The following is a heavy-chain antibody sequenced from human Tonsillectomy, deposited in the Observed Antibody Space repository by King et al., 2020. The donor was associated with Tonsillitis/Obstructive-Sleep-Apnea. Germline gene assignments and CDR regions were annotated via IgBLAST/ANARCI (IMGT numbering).Heavy chain of an antibody. CDR1: GFTFSYYS. Sequence: QLAQSGGGLVKPGGSLRLSCAASGFTFSYYSLNWVRQAPGKGLEWVASISDTGTYIYYADSVVGRFTSSRDNAENSLFLQMNNLRAEDTALYFCARDRGQRGAKYYFDFWGQGALVTVSS. J-gene: IGHJ4*02. CDR2: ISDTGTYI. V-gene: IGHV3-21*01. CDR3: ARDRGQRGAKYYFDF.